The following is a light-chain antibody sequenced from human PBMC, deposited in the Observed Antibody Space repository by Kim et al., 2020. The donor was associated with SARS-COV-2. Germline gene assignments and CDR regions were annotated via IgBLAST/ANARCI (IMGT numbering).Light chain of an antibody. Sequence: QSALTQPASVSGSPGQAITISCTGTSSDVGSYNLVSWYQQHPGKAPTLMIYEVSKRPSGVSDRFSASKSDNTASLTISGLQAEDEADYYCCSYAGTSTDVVFGRGTQLTVL. CDR3: CSYAGTSTDVV. V-gene: IGLV2-23*02. CDR2: EVS. J-gene: IGLJ2*01. CDR1: SSDVGSYNL.